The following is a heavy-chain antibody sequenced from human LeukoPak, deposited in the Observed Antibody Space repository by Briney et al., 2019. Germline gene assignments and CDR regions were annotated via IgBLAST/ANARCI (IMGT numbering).Heavy chain of an antibody. Sequence: PGGSLRLSCAASGFPFSSHAMSWVRQPPGKGLECVSTISDSFRITDDADSVKGRFTISRDNSKNTLYLQMNTLRAEDTAVYYCAKRHGDYFDYWGQGTLVTVSS. V-gene: IGHV3-23*01. CDR3: AKRHGDYFDY. D-gene: IGHD4-17*01. CDR2: ISDSFRIT. J-gene: IGHJ4*02. CDR1: GFPFSSHA.